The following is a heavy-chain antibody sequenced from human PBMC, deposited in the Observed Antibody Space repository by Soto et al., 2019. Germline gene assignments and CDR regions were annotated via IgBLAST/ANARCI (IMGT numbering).Heavy chain of an antibody. J-gene: IGHJ4*02. CDR3: ARHVWGYFDY. CDR1: GGSISSYY. V-gene: IGHV4-59*08. Sequence: QVQLQESGPGLVKPSETLSLTCTVSGGSISSYYWSWIRQPPGKGLEWIGYIYYSGSTNYNPSLKSRVTISVDTSKNQFSLKLSSVTAADTAVYYCARHVWGYFDYWGQGTLVTVSS. CDR2: IYYSGST. D-gene: IGHD7-27*01.